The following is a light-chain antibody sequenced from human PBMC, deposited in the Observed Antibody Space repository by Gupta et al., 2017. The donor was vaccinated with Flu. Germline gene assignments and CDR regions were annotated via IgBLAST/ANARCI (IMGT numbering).Light chain of an antibody. CDR1: NSDIGAYNY. CDR3: GSYGAVAV. CDR2: EVS. J-gene: IGLJ2*01. V-gene: IGLV2-14*01. Sequence: PGQSIAISCTGTNSDIGAYNYVSWYPPNTGKASILIVYEVSNRPSGVSFRFSGSKYGNTASMTISGLQAEDESDYYCGSYGAVAVFGGGTKVTVL.